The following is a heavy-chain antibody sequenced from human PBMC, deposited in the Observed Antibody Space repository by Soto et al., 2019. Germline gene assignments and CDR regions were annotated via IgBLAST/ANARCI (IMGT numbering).Heavy chain of an antibody. CDR2: IIPIFGTA. CDR3: ARALGYSYGYKDYYGMDV. V-gene: IGHV1-69*13. D-gene: IGHD5-18*01. Sequence: ASVKVSCKASGGTFSSYAISWVRQAPGQGLEWMGGIIPIFGTANYAQKFQGRVTITADESTSTAYMELSSLRSEDTAVYYCARALGYSYGYKDYYGMDVWGQGTTVTVSS. J-gene: IGHJ6*02. CDR1: GGTFSSYA.